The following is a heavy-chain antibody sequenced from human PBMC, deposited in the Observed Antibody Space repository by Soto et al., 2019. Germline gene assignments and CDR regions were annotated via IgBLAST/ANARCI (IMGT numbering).Heavy chain of an antibody. V-gene: IGHV3-7*03. D-gene: IGHD6-19*01. Sequence: EVQLAESGGGLVQPGGSLRLSCAVSGFSFSDYWMSWVRQAPGKGLEWVGNIKQDGSEKYFVGSVKGRFTMSRDNAKNSLYLQMTSLRAEDTAVYYCARDGAVAGNINFDYWGQGTLVTVSS. J-gene: IGHJ4*02. CDR1: GFSFSDYW. CDR3: ARDGAVAGNINFDY. CDR2: IKQDGSEK.